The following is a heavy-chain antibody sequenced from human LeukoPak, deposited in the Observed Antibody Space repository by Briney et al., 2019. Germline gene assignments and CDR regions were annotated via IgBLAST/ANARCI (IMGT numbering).Heavy chain of an antibody. Sequence: SETLSLTCTVSGYSISRYYWTWIRQPPGKGLEWIGYIYYIGNTNYNPSLKSRVTISVDTCKNQFSLKLSSVTAADTAVYYCARDHTNSVGYFDYWGQGTLVTVSS. CDR2: IYYIGNT. V-gene: IGHV4-59*01. D-gene: IGHD4-23*01. CDR3: ARDHTNSVGYFDY. J-gene: IGHJ4*02. CDR1: GYSISRYY.